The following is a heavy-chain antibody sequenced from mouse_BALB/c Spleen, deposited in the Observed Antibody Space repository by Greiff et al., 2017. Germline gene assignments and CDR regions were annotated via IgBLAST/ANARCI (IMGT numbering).Heavy chain of an antibody. V-gene: IGHV3-6*02. Sequence: EVKLQESGPGLVKPSQSLSLTCSVTGYSITSGYYWNWIRQFPGNILEWMGYISYDGSNNYNPSLKNRTSITRDTSKNQFFLKLNSVTTEDTATYYCASGSSYFDYWGQGTTLTVSS. CDR2: ISYDGSN. D-gene: IGHD1-1*01. CDR3: ASGSSYFDY. J-gene: IGHJ2*01. CDR1: GYSITSGYY.